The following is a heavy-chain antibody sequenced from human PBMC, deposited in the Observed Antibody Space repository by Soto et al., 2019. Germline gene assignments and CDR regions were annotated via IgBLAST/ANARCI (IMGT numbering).Heavy chain of an antibody. J-gene: IGHJ4*02. D-gene: IGHD7-27*01. CDR2: IYYSGST. V-gene: IGHV4-61*01. Sequence: SETLSLTCTVSGGSVSSGSYYWSWIRQPPGKGLEWIGYIYYSGSTNYNPSLKSRVTISVDTSKNQFSLKLSSVTAADTAVYYCARVDLGIYFDYWGQGTLVTVSS. CDR3: ARVDLGIYFDY. CDR1: GGSVSSGSYY.